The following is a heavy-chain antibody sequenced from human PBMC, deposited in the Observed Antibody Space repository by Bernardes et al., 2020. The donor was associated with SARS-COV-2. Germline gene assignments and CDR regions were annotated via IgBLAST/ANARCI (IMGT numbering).Heavy chain of an antibody. V-gene: IGHV4-34*01. J-gene: IGHJ5*02. CDR1: GGSITDYY. CDR2: VNESGST. CDR3: ARGGSPRWGSTSCYSCDSGYWFHP. D-gene: IGHD2-2*01. Sequence: SETLSLTCAVIGGSITDYYWSWIRKCPGEGLEWIGEVNESGSTAYNPSLESRVTISVDTSKNLFSLKVTPVTAADTAVYYCARGGSPRWGSTSCYSCDSGYWFHPWGQGTLVTVSS.